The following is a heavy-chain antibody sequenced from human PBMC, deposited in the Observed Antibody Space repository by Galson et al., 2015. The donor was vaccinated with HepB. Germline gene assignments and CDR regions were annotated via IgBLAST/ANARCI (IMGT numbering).Heavy chain of an antibody. J-gene: IGHJ6*02. CDR3: TRDPVIRGSGMDV. CDR2: INIDGSIT. V-gene: IGHV3-74*03. Sequence: SLRLSCAASGFTFSSYWMFWVRQAPGKGLEWVSRINIDGSITTYADSVKGRFTISRDNAKNTLYLQMNSLRAEDSAVYYCTRDPVIRGSGMDVWGQGTTVTVSS. CDR1: GFTFSSYW. D-gene: IGHD3-10*01.